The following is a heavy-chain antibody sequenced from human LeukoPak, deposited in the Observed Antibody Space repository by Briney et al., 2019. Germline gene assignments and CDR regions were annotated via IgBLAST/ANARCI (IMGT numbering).Heavy chain of an antibody. V-gene: IGHV1-46*03. Sequence: GASVKVSCKASGYTFTSDYMHWVRQAPGQGLEWVGIINPSGGSTSYAQKVQGRVTMTTDTSTSTVYMEPTRMRTAETAVYYCARDASRSGSGYYTQTAPDHDYWGQGTLVTVSS. CDR1: GYTFTSDY. D-gene: IGHD3-22*01. CDR3: ARDASRSGSGYYTQTAPDHDY. CDR2: INPSGGST. J-gene: IGHJ4*02.